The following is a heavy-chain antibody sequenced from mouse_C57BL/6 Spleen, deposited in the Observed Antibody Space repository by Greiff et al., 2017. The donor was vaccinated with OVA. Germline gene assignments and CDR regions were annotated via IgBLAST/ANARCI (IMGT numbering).Heavy chain of an antibody. Sequence: QVQLQQPGAELVKPGASVKMSCKASGYTSTSYWITWVKQRPGQGLEWIGDIYPGSGSTNYNEKFKSKATLTVDTSSSTAYMQLSSLTSEDSAVYYWANYGSSAYAMDYWGQGTSVTVSS. CDR1: GYTSTSYW. D-gene: IGHD1-1*01. J-gene: IGHJ4*01. V-gene: IGHV1-55*01. CDR3: ANYGSSAYAMDY. CDR2: IYPGSGST.